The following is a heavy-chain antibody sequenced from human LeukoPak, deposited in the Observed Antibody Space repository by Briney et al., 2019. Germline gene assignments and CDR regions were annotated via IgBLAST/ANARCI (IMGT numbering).Heavy chain of an antibody. Sequence: GASVKVSCKASGYTFTGYYMHWVRQAPGQGLEWMGWINPNSGGTNYAQKFQGRVTMTRDTSISTAYMELSRLRPDDTAVYYCAREQESNFWSGYPNWFDPWGQGTLVTVSS. CDR3: AREQESNFWSGYPNWFDP. CDR2: INPNSGGT. D-gene: IGHD3-3*01. V-gene: IGHV1-2*02. J-gene: IGHJ5*02. CDR1: GYTFTGYY.